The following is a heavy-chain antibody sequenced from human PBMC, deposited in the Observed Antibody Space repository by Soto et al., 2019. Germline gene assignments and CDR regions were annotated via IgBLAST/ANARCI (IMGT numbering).Heavy chain of an antibody. D-gene: IGHD2-2*02. Sequence: QVQLVQSGAEVKTPGASVKVSCKASGYTFTKYDMNWVRQAPGQGLEWMGWMNPTSGNTGYAQKFQGRLTMTWDTAIGIAHMELSSLRNEDTAVYYCARSDVHTFNWLDSWGQGALVPVSA. CDR1: GYTFTKYD. J-gene: IGHJ5*01. CDR3: ARSDVHTFNWLDS. V-gene: IGHV1-8*01. CDR2: MNPTSGNT.